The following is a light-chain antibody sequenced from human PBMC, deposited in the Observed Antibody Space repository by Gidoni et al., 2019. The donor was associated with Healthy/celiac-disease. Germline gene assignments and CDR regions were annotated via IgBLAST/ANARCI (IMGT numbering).Light chain of an antibody. Sequence: DIQMTQSPSSLSASVGDRVTITCRASHDISTYLNWYQQKVGKAPKLLIYSISNLQSGVPSRFSGTGAGTDFTLTISNLQPEDFATYYCQQSYSGPQNFGGGTKVEIK. CDR3: QQSYSGPQN. CDR1: HDISTY. CDR2: SIS. V-gene: IGKV1-39*01. J-gene: IGKJ4*01.